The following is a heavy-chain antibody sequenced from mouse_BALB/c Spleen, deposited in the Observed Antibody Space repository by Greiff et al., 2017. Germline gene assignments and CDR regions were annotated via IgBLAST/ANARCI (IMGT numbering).Heavy chain of an antibody. CDR2: INPSNGRT. V-gene: IGHV1S81*02. J-gene: IGHJ2*01. Sequence: QVHVKQSGAELVKPGASVKLSCKASGYTFTSYWMHWVKQRPGQGLEWIGEINPSNGRTNYNEKFKSKATLTVDKSSSTAYMQLSSLTSEDSAVYYCARSGYYGSSLDYWGQGTTLTVSS. D-gene: IGHD1-1*01. CDR1: GYTFTSYW. CDR3: ARSGYYGSSLDY.